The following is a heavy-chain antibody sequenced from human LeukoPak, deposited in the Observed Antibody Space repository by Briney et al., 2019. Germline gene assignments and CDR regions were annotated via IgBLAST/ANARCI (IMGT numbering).Heavy chain of an antibody. Sequence: GSLRLSCAASGFTFSSYAMSWVRQAPGKGLEWVSGISGSGGNTYYADSVKGRFTISRDNSKNTLYVQVNSLGTEDTAAYYCAKGSYYDSSGSFYFDYWGQGTLVTVSS. D-gene: IGHD3-22*01. J-gene: IGHJ4*02. CDR1: GFTFSSYA. CDR2: ISGSGGNT. CDR3: AKGSYYDSSGSFYFDY. V-gene: IGHV3-23*01.